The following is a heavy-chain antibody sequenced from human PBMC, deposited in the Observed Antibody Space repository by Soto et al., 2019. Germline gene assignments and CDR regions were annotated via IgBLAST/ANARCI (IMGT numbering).Heavy chain of an antibody. CDR2: INPSGGST. Sequence: ASVKVSCKASGYTFTSYYIHWVRQAPGQGLEWMGIINPSGGSTIYAQKFQGRVTMTRDTSTSTVYMGLSSLRSEDTAVYYCARVSRSGYYNAPYFDYWGQGTLVTVSS. CDR1: GYTFTSYY. J-gene: IGHJ4*02. V-gene: IGHV1-46*01. CDR3: ARVSRSGYYNAPYFDY. D-gene: IGHD3-3*01.